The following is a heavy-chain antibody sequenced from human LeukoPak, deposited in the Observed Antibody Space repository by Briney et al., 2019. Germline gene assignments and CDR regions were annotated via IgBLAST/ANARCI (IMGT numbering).Heavy chain of an antibody. Sequence: GSLRLSCAASGFIFDDYGMSWVRQAPGKGLEWVSGINWNGESTGYGGSVEGRFTTSRDNVKTFLFLQMSNLRAEDTAVYCCAGQGGFGDPEFFEHWGQGTLVTVSS. V-gene: IGHV3-20*04. CDR3: AGQGGFGDPEFFEH. D-gene: IGHD2-21*02. J-gene: IGHJ1*01. CDR2: INWNGEST. CDR1: GFIFDDYG.